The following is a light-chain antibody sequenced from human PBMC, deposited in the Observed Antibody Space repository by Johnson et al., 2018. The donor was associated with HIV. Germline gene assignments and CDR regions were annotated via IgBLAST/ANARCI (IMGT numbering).Light chain of an antibody. Sequence: QPVLTQPPSVSAPPGQRVTRSYSGSSSNIGNNFVSWFRQLPLRAPKVLIYDNNKRPSGIPDRFSGSNSGTSDTLDITGLQTGDEADYYCATWDTSLSTGGVFGTGTKVTVL. CDR1: SSNIGNNF. CDR3: ATWDTSLSTGGV. J-gene: IGLJ1*01. V-gene: IGLV1-51*01. CDR2: DNN.